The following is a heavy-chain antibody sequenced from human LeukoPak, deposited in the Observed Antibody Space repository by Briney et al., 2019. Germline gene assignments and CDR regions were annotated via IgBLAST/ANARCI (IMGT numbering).Heavy chain of an antibody. V-gene: IGHV3-74*01. CDR2: INSDGSNT. CDR3: AREPPDTSIDY. J-gene: IGHJ4*02. CDR1: GFTFSSYW. D-gene: IGHD5-18*01. Sequence: GGSLRLSCAASGFTFSSYWMHWVRQAPGKGLVWVSRINSDGSNTSYADSVKGRFTISRDNAKNTLYLQMNSLRAEDTAVYYCAREPPDTSIDYWGQGTLVTVSS.